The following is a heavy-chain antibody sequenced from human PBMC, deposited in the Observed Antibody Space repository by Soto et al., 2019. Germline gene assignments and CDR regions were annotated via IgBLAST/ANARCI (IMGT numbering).Heavy chain of an antibody. CDR1: GGTFSSYT. CDR3: AGSILGPLDNWNDVGYFDY. Sequence: ASVKVSCKASGGTFSSYTISWVRQAPGQGLEWMGRIIPILGIANYAQKFQGRVTITADKSTSTAYMELSSLRSEDTAVYYCAGSILGPLDNWNDVGYFDYWGQGTLVTVSS. V-gene: IGHV1-69*02. J-gene: IGHJ4*02. D-gene: IGHD1-20*01. CDR2: IIPILGIA.